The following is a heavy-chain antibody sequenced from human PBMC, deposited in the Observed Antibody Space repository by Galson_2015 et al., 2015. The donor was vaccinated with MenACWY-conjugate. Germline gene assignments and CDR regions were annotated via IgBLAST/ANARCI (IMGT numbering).Heavy chain of an antibody. CDR3: ARSYVPGAESKSHYMDG. CDR1: GFTFSSYW. D-gene: IGHD1-26*01. CDR2: VNSDGSGA. J-gene: IGHJ6*03. Sequence: SLRLSCAASGFTFSSYWMHWVRQAPGKGLVWVSRVNSDGSGAGYADSVKGRFTISRDNAKNMLFLQMNSLKVEDTAVYYCARSYVPGAESKSHYMDGWGRGTTVTVSS. V-gene: IGHV3-74*01.